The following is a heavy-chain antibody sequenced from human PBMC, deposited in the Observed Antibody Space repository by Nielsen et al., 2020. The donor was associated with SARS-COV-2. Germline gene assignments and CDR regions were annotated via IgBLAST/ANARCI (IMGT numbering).Heavy chain of an antibody. Sequence: ASVKVSCKASGGTFSSYAISWVRQAPGQGLEWMGIINPSGGSTSYAQKFQGRVTMTRNTSISTAYMELSSLRSEDTAVYYCARWGNTAMVDYYYYGMDVWGQGTTVTVSS. J-gene: IGHJ6*02. D-gene: IGHD5-18*01. CDR3: ARWGNTAMVDYYYYGMDV. CDR1: GGTFSSYA. V-gene: IGHV1-46*01. CDR2: INPSGGST.